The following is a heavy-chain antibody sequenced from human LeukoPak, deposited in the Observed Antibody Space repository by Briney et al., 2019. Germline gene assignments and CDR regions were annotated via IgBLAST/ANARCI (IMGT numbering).Heavy chain of an antibody. CDR3: ARDSRSSWYRGYYYYYYMDV. V-gene: IGHV1-69*05. J-gene: IGHJ6*03. CDR2: IIPIFGTA. D-gene: IGHD6-13*01. CDR1: GGTFSSYA. Sequence: SAKVSCKASGGTFSSYAISWVRQAPGQGLEWMGGIIPIFGTANYAQKFQGRVTITTDESTSTAYMELSSLRSEDTAVYYCARDSRSSWYRGYYYYYYMDVWGKGTTVTVSS.